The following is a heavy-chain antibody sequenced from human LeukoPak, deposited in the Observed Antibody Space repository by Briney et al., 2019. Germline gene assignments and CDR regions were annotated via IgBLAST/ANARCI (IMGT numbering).Heavy chain of an antibody. V-gene: IGHV3-30*02. D-gene: IGHD3-22*01. CDR1: GFIFRDYG. CDR2: IRNDESDR. CDR3: AIYDSRGDFDY. J-gene: IGHJ4*02. Sequence: GGSLRLSRAASGFIFRDYGMHWVRQAPGKGLEWVAFIRNDESDRDHADSVKGRFTISRDNSRNTLYLQMNSLRPEDTGVYYCAIYDSRGDFDYWGQGTQVTVSA.